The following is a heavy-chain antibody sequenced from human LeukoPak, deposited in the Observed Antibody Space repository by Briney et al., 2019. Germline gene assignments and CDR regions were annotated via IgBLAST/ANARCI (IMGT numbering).Heavy chain of an antibody. D-gene: IGHD3-3*01. J-gene: IGHJ5*02. CDR2: INPNSGGT. CDR1: GYTFTGYY. CDR3: ARAGLLSYDFWSGYYSGLGNWFDP. Sequence: GASVKVSCKASGYTFTGYYMHWVRQAPRQGLEWMGWINPNSGGTNYAQKFQGRVTMTRDTSISTAYMELSRLRSDDTAVYYCARAGLLSYDFWSGYYSGLGNWFDPWGQGTLVTVSS. V-gene: IGHV1-2*02.